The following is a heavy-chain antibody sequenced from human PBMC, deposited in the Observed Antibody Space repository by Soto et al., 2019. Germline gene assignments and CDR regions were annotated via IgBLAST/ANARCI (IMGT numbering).Heavy chain of an antibody. CDR1: GYTFTSYG. D-gene: IGHD3-16*02. J-gene: IGHJ4*02. Sequence: GASVKVSCKASGYTFTSYGISWVRQAPGQGLEWMGWISAYNGNTNYAQKLQGRVTMTTDTSTSTAYMELRSLRSDDTAVYYCARDRKAMITFGGVIVTPNYDYWGQGTLVTVSS. V-gene: IGHV1-18*01. CDR2: ISAYNGNT. CDR3: ARDRKAMITFGGVIVTPNYDY.